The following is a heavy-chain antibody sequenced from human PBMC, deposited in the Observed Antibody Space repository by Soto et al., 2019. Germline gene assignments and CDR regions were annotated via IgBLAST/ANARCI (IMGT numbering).Heavy chain of an antibody. CDR3: SNSPVGKIGSG. Sequence: GGSLRLSCVASAFSFSDHHMDWVRQVPGEGLEWVGRSRNKPSSYTTEYAASVKGRFTISRDDSKNSLYLQMNNLQTEDTAVYFCSNSPVGKIGSGWGQGTLVTVSS. CDR1: AFSFSDHH. J-gene: IGHJ4*02. V-gene: IGHV3-72*01. CDR2: SRNKPSSYTT. D-gene: IGHD6-13*01.